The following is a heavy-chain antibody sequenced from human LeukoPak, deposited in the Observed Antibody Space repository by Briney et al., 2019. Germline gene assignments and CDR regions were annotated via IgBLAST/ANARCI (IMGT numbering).Heavy chain of an antibody. V-gene: IGHV4-34*01. CDR2: INHSGST. Sequence: PSETLSLTCAVYGGSFSGYYWSWIRQPPGKGLEWIGEINHSGSTNYNPSLKSRVTISVDTSKNQFSLKLSSVTAADTAVYYCARVPRGGLAAAKGMDVWGQGTTVTVSS. CDR3: ARVPRGGLAAAKGMDV. CDR1: GGSFSGYY. D-gene: IGHD6-13*01. J-gene: IGHJ6*02.